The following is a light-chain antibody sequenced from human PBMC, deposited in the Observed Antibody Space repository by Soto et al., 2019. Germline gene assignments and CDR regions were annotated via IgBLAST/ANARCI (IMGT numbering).Light chain of an antibody. V-gene: IGKV1-5*03. CDR1: QSISSW. J-gene: IGKJ4*01. Sequence: DIQMTQSPSTLSASVGDRVTITCRASQSISSWLAWYQQKPGKAPKLLIYKESSLESGLPSRFSGSGSGTEFALTISSLQPDDFATYYCQQYNSSPLTFGGGTKVEIK. CDR2: KES. CDR3: QQYNSSPLT.